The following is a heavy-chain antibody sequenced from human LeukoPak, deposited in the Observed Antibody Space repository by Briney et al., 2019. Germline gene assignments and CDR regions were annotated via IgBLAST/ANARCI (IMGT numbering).Heavy chain of an antibody. D-gene: IGHD1-26*01. J-gene: IGHJ4*02. Sequence: SQTLSPTCAVYAGSFSGYYWSCIRQPPGKGLEWLGEINHSGSTNYNPSLKSRVNISVDTSKNQLSLKLSSVTAADTAVYYCARHRGSYYPSRGVFYFDYWGQGTLVTVSS. CDR3: ARHRGSYYPSRGVFYFDY. CDR2: INHSGST. CDR1: AGSFSGYY. V-gene: IGHV4-34*01.